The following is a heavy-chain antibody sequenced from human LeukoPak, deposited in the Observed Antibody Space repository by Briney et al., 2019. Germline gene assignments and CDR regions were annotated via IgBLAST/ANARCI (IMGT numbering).Heavy chain of an antibody. Sequence: PGGSLRLSCAASGFTFSSYAMHWVRQAPGKGLEWVAVISYDGSNKYYADSVKGRFTISRDNSKNTLYLQMNSLRAEDTAVYYCARAGAGYSSSWYYYYYGMDVWGQETTVTVSS. CDR2: ISYDGSNK. CDR3: ARAGAGYSSSWYYYYYGMDV. CDR1: GFTFSSYA. D-gene: IGHD6-13*01. V-gene: IGHV3-30*04. J-gene: IGHJ6*02.